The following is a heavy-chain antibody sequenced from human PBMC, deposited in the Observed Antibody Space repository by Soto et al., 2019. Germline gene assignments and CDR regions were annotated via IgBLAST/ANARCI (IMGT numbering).Heavy chain of an antibody. CDR3: ERGWGTKAPNFNHPLMNY. Sequence: ASVKVSCKASGYTSTSYGISWARQAPGQGLERMGWISAYNGNTNYAQKLQGRVTMTTDTSTSTAYMELRSLRSDDTAVYYCERGWGTKAPNFNHPLMNYWGQGTRVSVAA. D-gene: IGHD3-16*01. CDR2: ISAYNGNT. J-gene: IGHJ4*02. V-gene: IGHV1-18*01. CDR1: GYTSTSYG.